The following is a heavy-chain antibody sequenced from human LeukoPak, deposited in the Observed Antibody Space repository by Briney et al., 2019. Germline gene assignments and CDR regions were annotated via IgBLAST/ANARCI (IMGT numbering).Heavy chain of an antibody. J-gene: IGHJ3*02. Sequence: GGSLRLSCAASGFTFSSYSMNWVRQAPGKGLEWVSYISSSSSTIYYADSVKGRFTISRDNAKNSLYLQMNSLRAEDTAVYYCARYTYGSGRDDAFDIWGQRTMVTVSS. D-gene: IGHD3-10*01. CDR3: ARYTYGSGRDDAFDI. CDR2: ISSSSSTI. CDR1: GFTFSSYS. V-gene: IGHV3-48*01.